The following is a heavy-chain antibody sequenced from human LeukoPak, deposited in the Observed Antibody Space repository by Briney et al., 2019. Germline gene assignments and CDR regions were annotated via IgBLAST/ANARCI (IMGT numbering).Heavy chain of an antibody. CDR1: GGTLNSYA. J-gene: IGHJ6*03. CDR2: IIPMFETA. V-gene: IGHV1-69*13. CDR3: ARGIRYYDILTGHVKGHDNSYYYYMDV. D-gene: IGHD3-9*01. Sequence: SVKVSCKASGGTLNSYAISWVRQAPGQGLEWMGGIIPMFETANYAQKFQGRVTITADEFTTTVYMELSSLRSEDTAVYYCARGIRYYDILTGHVKGHDNSYYYYMDVWGQGTAVTISS.